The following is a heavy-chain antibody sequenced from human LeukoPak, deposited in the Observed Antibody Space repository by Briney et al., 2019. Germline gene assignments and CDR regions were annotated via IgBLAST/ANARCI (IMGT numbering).Heavy chain of an antibody. J-gene: IGHJ4*02. CDR2: IIPTLGIA. Sequence: SVKVSCKASGGTFSSYTISWVRQAPGQGLEWMGRIIPTLGIANYAQKFQGRVTVTADKSTSTAYMELSSLRSEDTAVYYCARGDYGWGSYLQDYWGQGTLVTVSS. CDR3: ARGDYGWGSYLQDY. CDR1: GGTFSSYT. D-gene: IGHD3-10*01. V-gene: IGHV1-69*02.